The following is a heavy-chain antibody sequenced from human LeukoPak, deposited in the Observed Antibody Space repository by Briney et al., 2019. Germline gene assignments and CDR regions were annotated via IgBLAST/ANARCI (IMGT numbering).Heavy chain of an antibody. Sequence: SETLSLTCTVSGGSISSYYWSWIRQPPGKGLEWSGYIYYSGSTNYNPSLKSRVTISVDTSKNQFSLKLSSVTAADTAVYYCARGPPRWELLVVYFDYWGQGTLVTVSS. D-gene: IGHD1-26*01. CDR1: GGSISSYY. CDR2: IYYSGST. V-gene: IGHV4-59*01. CDR3: ARGPPRWELLVVYFDY. J-gene: IGHJ4*02.